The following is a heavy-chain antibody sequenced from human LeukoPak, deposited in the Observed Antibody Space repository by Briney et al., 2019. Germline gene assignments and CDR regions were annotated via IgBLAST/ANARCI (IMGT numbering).Heavy chain of an antibody. CDR2: ISNGNT. D-gene: IGHD2-21*02. CDR1: GFPFSRHA. V-gene: IGHV3-23*01. CDR3: VREAGYCASVCLKSNWFDP. Sequence: HAGGSLRLSCAASGFPFSRHAMGWVRQPPGKGLEWVSAISNGNTYYADSVRGRFTISRDDSKNTVYLQMNSLRDEDTALYYCVREAGYCASVCLKSNWFDPWGQGTLVTVSS. J-gene: IGHJ5*02.